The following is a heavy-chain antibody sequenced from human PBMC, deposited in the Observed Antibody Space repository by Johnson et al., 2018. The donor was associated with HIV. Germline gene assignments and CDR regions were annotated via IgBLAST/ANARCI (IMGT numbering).Heavy chain of an antibody. Sequence: VQLVESGGDLVQPGGSLRLSCAASRFTFSSYWMHWVRQVPGKGLVWVSGLNSDGSDTRYADSVKGRFTISRDNAKTTLYLQMNSLRAEDTAVYYCAREVNAFDIWGQGTVVTVSS. V-gene: IGHV3-74*01. D-gene: IGHD3-22*01. J-gene: IGHJ3*02. CDR2: LNSDGSDT. CDR1: RFTFSSYW. CDR3: AREVNAFDI.